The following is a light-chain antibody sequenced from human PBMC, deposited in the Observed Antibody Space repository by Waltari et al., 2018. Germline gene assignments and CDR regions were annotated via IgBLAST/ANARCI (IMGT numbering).Light chain of an antibody. V-gene: IGLV1-44*01. Sequence: QSVLPQPPSASGTPGQRVRISCSGTTSNIGNNPVKWYQQLPGTAPKVLIYNDNQRPWGVPDRFSVSKSGPSASLAISGLQSDDEADYYCAARDDSLNVWVFGGGTKVTVL. CDR2: NDN. CDR3: AARDDSLNVWV. CDR1: TSNIGNNP. J-gene: IGLJ3*02.